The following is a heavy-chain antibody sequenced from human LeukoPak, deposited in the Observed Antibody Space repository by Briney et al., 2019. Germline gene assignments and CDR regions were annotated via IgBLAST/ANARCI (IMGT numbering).Heavy chain of an antibody. CDR3: AKDAPVNIVVVPAANS. CDR2: ISGSGGST. Sequence: SGGSLRLSCAASGFTFSSYAMSWVRQAPGKGLEWVSAISGSGGSTYYADSVKGRFTISRDNSKNTLYLQMNSLRAGDTAVYYCAKDAPVNIVVVPAANSWGQGTLVTVSS. D-gene: IGHD2-2*01. J-gene: IGHJ4*02. CDR1: GFTFSSYA. V-gene: IGHV3-23*01.